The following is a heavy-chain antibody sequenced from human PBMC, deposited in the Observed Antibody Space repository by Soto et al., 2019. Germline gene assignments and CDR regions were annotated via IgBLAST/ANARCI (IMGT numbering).Heavy chain of an antibody. Sequence: PGGSLRLSCAASGFTFISYGMHWVRQAPGKGLEWVAVISYDGSNKYYPDSVKGRFTISRDNSKNTLYLQMNSLRVEDTALYYCARDRQPDGIWTFDYWGRGTLVTVSS. CDR2: ISYDGSNK. CDR1: GFTFISYG. V-gene: IGHV3-30*03. D-gene: IGHD1-1*01. CDR3: ARDRQPDGIWTFDY. J-gene: IGHJ4*02.